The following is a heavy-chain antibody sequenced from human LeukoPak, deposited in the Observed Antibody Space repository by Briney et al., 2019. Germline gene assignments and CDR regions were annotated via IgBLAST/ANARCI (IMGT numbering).Heavy chain of an antibody. D-gene: IGHD2-2*01. V-gene: IGHV4-4*02. CDR2: IYHSGSV. CDR1: GDSVSSAVW. Sequence: PSGTLSLTCAVSGDSVSSAVWWNWVRQSPAKGLEWIGQIYHSGSVIYNPSLKSRVTMSVDKSKNQFSLQLTSVTAADTAVYYCARRVVPAAAFDYWGQGTLVTVSS. J-gene: IGHJ4*02. CDR3: ARRVVPAAAFDY.